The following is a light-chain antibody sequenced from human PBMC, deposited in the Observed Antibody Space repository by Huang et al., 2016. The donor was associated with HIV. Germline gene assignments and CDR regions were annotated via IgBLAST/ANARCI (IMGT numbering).Light chain of an antibody. V-gene: IGKV3-11*01. CDR1: QTISSY. CDR3: HQRAGWPL. J-gene: IGKJ4*02. Sequence: EVVLTQSPATLSLSPGERATLSCRASQTISSYLAWYQHKTGQPPRLLIYDTSKRANGIPARYSGSGSGTDFTLTISSLEPEDFAVYYCHQRAGWPLFGGGTKVEIK. CDR2: DTS.